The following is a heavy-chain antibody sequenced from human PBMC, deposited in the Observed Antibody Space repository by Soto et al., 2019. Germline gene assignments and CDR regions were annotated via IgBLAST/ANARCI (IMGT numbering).Heavy chain of an antibody. D-gene: IGHD4-4*01. J-gene: IGHJ4*02. CDR1: GFTFSSYA. CDR3: ARVLGGMATVPFDY. Sequence: GGSLRLSCAASGFTFSSYAMHWVRQAPGTGLEWVAVISYEGSNKYYADSVKGRFTISRDNSKNTLYLQMNCLRTEDTAVYYCARVLGGMATVPFDYWGQGALVTVSS. CDR2: ISYEGSNK. V-gene: IGHV3-30-3*01.